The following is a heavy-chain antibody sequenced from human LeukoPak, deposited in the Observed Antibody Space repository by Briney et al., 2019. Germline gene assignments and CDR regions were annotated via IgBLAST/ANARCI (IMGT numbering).Heavy chain of an antibody. CDR3: AFEGYNYGYN. J-gene: IGHJ4*02. V-gene: IGHV1-69*13. Sequence: SVRVSCKASGGTFSSYAINWVRQAPGQGLEWMGGIIPIFGTSNYAHKFQGRVTITADESTSTVYMELSSLRSDDTAIYYCAFEGYNYGYNWGQGTLVTVSS. CDR1: GGTFSSYA. CDR2: IIPIFGTS. D-gene: IGHD5-18*01.